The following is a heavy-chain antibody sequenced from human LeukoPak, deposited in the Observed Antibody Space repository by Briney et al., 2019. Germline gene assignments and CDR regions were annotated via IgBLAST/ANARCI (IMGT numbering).Heavy chain of an antibody. CDR2: INQSGTT. D-gene: IGHD3-22*01. CDR1: NGSFSGYY. J-gene: IGHJ3*02. Sequence: SETLSLTCDVYNGSFSGYYWSWIRQPPGKGLEWIGEINQSGTTNYNPSLKSRVTISVDTSKNQFSLKLSSVTAADTAVYYCARDLTPFEIGEGAFDIWGQGTMVTVSS. CDR3: ARDLTPFEIGEGAFDI. V-gene: IGHV4-34*01.